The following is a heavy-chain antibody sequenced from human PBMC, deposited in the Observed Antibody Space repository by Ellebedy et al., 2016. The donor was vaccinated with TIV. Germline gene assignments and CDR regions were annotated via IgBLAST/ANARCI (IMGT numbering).Heavy chain of an antibody. D-gene: IGHD2-21*02. CDR1: GFTFSYYW. CDR3: TRTLTSYYFDY. Sequence: PGGSLRLSCEASGFTFSYYWMHWVRKAPGKGLVWVSRVNGGGVSTSYSDSVKGRFTISRDNAKKTLYLQMNSLRAEDTAVYYCTRTLTSYYFDYWGQGALVTVSS. V-gene: IGHV3-74*01. J-gene: IGHJ4*02. CDR2: VNGGGVST.